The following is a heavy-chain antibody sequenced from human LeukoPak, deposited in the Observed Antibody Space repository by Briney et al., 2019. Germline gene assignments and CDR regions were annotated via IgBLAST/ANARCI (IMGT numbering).Heavy chain of an antibody. CDR2: ISGSGGST. CDR1: GFTFSSYA. Sequence: GGSLRLSCAASGFTFSSYAMSWVRQAPGKGLEWVSAISGSGGSTYYADSVKGRFTISRDNSKNTLYLQMNSLRAEDTAVYYCAKLPRGYCSSTSCSYFDYWGQGTPVTVSS. CDR3: AKLPRGYCSSTSCSYFDY. D-gene: IGHD2-2*01. V-gene: IGHV3-23*01. J-gene: IGHJ4*02.